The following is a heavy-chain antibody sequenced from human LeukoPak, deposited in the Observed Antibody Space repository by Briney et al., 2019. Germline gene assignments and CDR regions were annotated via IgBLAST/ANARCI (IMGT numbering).Heavy chain of an antibody. J-gene: IGHJ6*02. V-gene: IGHV1-69*13. CDR2: IIPIFGTA. CDR1: GGTFSSYA. D-gene: IGHD6-13*01. Sequence: SVKVSCKASGGTFSSYAISWVRQAPGQGLEWMGGIIPIFGTANYAQKFQGRVTITADESTSTAYMELSSLRSEDTAVYYCARPRQLAHDYYYGMDVWGQGTTVTVSS. CDR3: ARPRQLAHDYYYGMDV.